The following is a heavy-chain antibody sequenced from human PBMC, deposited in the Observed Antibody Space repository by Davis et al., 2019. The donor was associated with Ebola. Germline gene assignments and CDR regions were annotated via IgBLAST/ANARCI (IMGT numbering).Heavy chain of an antibody. Sequence: PGGSLRLSCAASGFTVSSNYMSWVRQAPGKGLEWVSVIYSGGSTYYADSVKGRFTISRHNSKNTLYLQMNSLRAEDTAVYYCARGIGGDWTYWYFDLWGRGTLVTVSS. CDR1: GFTVSSNY. V-gene: IGHV3-53*04. J-gene: IGHJ2*01. CDR3: ARGIGGDWTYWYFDL. CDR2: IYSGGST. D-gene: IGHD2-21*02.